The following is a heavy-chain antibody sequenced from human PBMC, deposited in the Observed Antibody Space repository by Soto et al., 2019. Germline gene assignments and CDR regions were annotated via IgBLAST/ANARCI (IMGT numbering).Heavy chain of an antibody. J-gene: IGHJ3*02. V-gene: IGHV4-59*01. D-gene: IGHD3-22*01. Sequence: SETLSLTCTVSGGSISSYYWSWIRQPPGKGLEWIGYIYYSGSTNYNPSLKSRVTISVDTSKNQFSLKLSSVTAADTAVYYCARGYYYGSSSYYYDAFDILGRGTMIAASS. CDR1: GGSISSYY. CDR2: IYYSGST. CDR3: ARGYYYGSSSYYYDAFDI.